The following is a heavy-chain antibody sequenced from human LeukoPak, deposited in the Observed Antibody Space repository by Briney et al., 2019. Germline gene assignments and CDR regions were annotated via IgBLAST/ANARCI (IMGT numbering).Heavy chain of an antibody. J-gene: IGHJ4*02. CDR2: ISSSSSYI. CDR3: ASDIAVAGSDY. CDR1: GFAFRNYA. V-gene: IGHV3-21*01. Sequence: PGGSLRLSCTASGFAFRNYAMSWVRQAPGKGLEWVSSISSSSSYIYYADSVKGRFTISRDNAKNSLYLQMNSLRAEDTAVYYCASDIAVAGSDYWGQGTLVTVSS. D-gene: IGHD6-19*01.